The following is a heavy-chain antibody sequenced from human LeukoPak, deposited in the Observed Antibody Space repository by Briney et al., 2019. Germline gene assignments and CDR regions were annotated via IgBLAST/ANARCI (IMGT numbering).Heavy chain of an antibody. CDR1: GFTFSSYG. J-gene: IGHJ4*02. CDR3: AKDLDFDWSHTDY. CDR2: ISGSGGST. Sequence: PGGSLRLSRAASGFTFSSYGMSGVRQAPGKGLEWVSAISGSGGSTYYADSVKGRFTISRDNSKNTLYLQMNSLRAEDTAVYYCAKDLDFDWSHTDYWGQGTLVTVSS. V-gene: IGHV3-23*01. D-gene: IGHD3-9*01.